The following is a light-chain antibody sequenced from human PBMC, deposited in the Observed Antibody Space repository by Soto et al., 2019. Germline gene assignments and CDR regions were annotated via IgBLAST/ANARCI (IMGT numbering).Light chain of an antibody. Sequence: EIVMTQSPATLSVSPGERATLSCRASQRVSSNLALYQQKPGQAPRLLIYGASTRATGIPARFSGSGSGTEFTLTISSLQSEDFAIYFCQQYNNWPPDRTFGQGTKVEIK. J-gene: IGKJ1*01. V-gene: IGKV3-15*01. CDR3: QQYNNWPPDRT. CDR1: QRVSSN. CDR2: GAS.